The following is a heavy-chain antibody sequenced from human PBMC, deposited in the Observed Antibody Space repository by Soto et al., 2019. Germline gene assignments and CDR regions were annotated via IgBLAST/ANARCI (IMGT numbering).Heavy chain of an antibody. Sequence: RLSYRASAVILSSFWMHWVRQAPGKGLVWVSRINSDGSSTSYADSVKGRFTISRDNAKNTLYLQMNSLRAEDTAVYYCARGDPMTRFDYWGQGT. CDR1: AVILSSFW. J-gene: IGHJ4*02. D-gene: IGHD2-21*02. V-gene: IGHV3-74*01. CDR2: INSDGSST. CDR3: ARGDPMTRFDY.